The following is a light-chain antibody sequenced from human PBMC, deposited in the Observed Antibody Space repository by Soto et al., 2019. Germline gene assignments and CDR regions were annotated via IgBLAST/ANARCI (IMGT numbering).Light chain of an antibody. Sequence: EIVLTQSPGTLSLSPGERATLSCRASQSVSSSYLAWYQQKPGQAPRLLIYGASSRATGIPDRFSGSGSGTDFSLTISRLEPEDFAVHYCQQYVGSLSITFGQGTRLEIK. J-gene: IGKJ5*01. V-gene: IGKV3-20*01. CDR1: QSVSSSY. CDR3: QQYVGSLSIT. CDR2: GAS.